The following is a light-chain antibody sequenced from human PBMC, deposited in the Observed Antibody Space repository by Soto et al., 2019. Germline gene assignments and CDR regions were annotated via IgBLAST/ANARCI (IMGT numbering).Light chain of an antibody. J-gene: IGKJ1*01. CDR3: QQSYSTPRT. V-gene: IGKV1-39*01. CDR1: QSISSY. CDR2: AAS. Sequence: DIQMTQSPSSLSASAGDRVTITCRASQSISSYLNWYQQKPGKAPKLLIYAASSLQSGVPSRFSGSGSGTDFTLTISSLQPEDFATYYCQQSYSTPRTFGQGTKLDI.